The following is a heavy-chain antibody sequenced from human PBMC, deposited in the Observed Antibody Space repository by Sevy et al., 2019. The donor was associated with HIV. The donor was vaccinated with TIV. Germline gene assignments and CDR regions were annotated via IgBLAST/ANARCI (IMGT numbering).Heavy chain of an antibody. CDR2: SSSNGGST. J-gene: IGHJ3*02. D-gene: IGHD5-12*01. Sequence: GGSLRLSCAASGFTFSSYAMHWVRQAPGKGLEYVSASSSNGGSTYYADSVKGRFTIARDNSKNTLYLQMGSLRAEAMALYYCARGGVATIINDAFDIWGQGTLVTVSS. V-gene: IGHV3-64*02. CDR1: GFTFSSYA. CDR3: ARGGVATIINDAFDI.